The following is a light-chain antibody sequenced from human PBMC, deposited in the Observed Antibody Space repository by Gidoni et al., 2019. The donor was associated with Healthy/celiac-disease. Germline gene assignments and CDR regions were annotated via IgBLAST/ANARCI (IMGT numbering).Light chain of an antibody. Sequence: QSVLTQPPSVSGAPGPRVPISCTGSSSNIGAGYDVHWYQQRPGTAPKLLIYGNSNRPSGVPDRFSGSKSGTSASLAITGLQAEDEADYYCQSYDSSLSGSVVFGGGTKLTVL. CDR2: GNS. CDR1: SSNIGAGYD. CDR3: QSYDSSLSGSVV. J-gene: IGLJ2*01. V-gene: IGLV1-40*01.